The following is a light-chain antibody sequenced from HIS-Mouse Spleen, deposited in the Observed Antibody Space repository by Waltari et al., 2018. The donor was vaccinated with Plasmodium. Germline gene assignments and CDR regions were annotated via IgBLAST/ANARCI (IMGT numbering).Light chain of an antibody. J-gene: IGKJ2*01. Sequence: DIQMTHSPSSLSASVGDRLTIPCQASQDISYYLKWYQQKPGTAPNLLIYDASNLETGGPSRFSGSGAGTDLTFTISSLQPEDIAAYYCQQYDKRPYTVGQGTKLEIK. CDR2: DAS. CDR3: QQYDKRPYT. CDR1: QDISYY. V-gene: IGKV1-33*01.